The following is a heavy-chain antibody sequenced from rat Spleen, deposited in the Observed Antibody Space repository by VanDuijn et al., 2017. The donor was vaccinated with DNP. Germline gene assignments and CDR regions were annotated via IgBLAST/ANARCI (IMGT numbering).Heavy chain of an antibody. V-gene: IGHV1-43*01. CDR1: GYTFTSYY. CDR2: INTGSGGP. Sequence: QVQLQQSGGELAKPGSSVKISCKASGYTFTSYYITRINQTTGQGLEFIGYINTGSGGPNYNEKFKGKATLTVDKSSTTAFMQLSSLTPDDSAVYYCARDYSNYGFAYWGQGTLVTVSS. D-gene: IGHD1-2*01. J-gene: IGHJ3*01. CDR3: ARDYSNYGFAY.